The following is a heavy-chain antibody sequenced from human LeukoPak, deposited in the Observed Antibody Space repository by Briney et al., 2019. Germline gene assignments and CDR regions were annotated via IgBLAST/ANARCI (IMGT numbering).Heavy chain of an antibody. CDR2: IYTSGST. CDR1: GGSISSGSYY. Sequence: PSQTLSLTCTVSGGSISSGSYYWSWIRQPAGKGLEWIGRIYTSGSTNYNPSLKSRVTISVDTSKNQFSLKLSSVTAADTAVYYCARDRVVRGSWFDPWGQGTLVTVSS. D-gene: IGHD2-15*01. V-gene: IGHV4-61*02. J-gene: IGHJ5*02. CDR3: ARDRVVRGSWFDP.